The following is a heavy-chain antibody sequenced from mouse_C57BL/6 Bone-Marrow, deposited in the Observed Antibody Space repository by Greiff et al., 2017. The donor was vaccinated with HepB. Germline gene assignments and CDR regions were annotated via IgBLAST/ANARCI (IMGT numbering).Heavy chain of an antibody. CDR1: GYAFSSSW. V-gene: IGHV1-82*01. CDR3: ARDGSRTWFAY. Sequence: VQLVESGPELVKPGASVKISCKASGYAFSSSWMNWVKQRPGQGLEWIGRIYPGDGDTNYNGKFKGKATLTADKSSSTAYMQLSSLTSEDSAVYFCARDGSRTWFAYWGQGTLVTVSA. D-gene: IGHD1-1*01. J-gene: IGHJ3*01. CDR2: IYPGDGDT.